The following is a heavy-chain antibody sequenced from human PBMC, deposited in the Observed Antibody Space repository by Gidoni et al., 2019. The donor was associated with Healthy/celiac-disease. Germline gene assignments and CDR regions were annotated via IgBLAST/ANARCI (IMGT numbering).Heavy chain of an antibody. V-gene: IGHV3-9*01. CDR2: ISWNSGSI. Sequence: EVQLVESGGGLVQPGRSLRLSCAASGFTFDDYAMHWVRQAPGTGLEWVSGISWNSGSIGYADSVKGRFTISRDNAKNSLYLQMNSLRAEDTALYYCAKGGDGGQYGDYHNWYFDLWGRGTLVTVSS. D-gene: IGHD4-17*01. CDR1: GFTFDDYA. J-gene: IGHJ2*01. CDR3: AKGGDGGQYGDYHNWYFDL.